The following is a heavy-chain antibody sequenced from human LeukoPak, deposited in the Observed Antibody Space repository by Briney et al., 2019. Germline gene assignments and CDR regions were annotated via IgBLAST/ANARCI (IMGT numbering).Heavy chain of an antibody. Sequence: SETLSLTCAVYGESFSDDYRSWIRQPPGKGLEWIGEINHSGSTNDNPSLKSRVTISVDTSKNQFSLKLSSVTAADTAVYYCARKPRGWFDPWGQGTLVTVSS. V-gene: IGHV4-34*01. CDR2: INHSGST. J-gene: IGHJ5*02. CDR3: ARKPRGWFDP. CDR1: GESFSDDY.